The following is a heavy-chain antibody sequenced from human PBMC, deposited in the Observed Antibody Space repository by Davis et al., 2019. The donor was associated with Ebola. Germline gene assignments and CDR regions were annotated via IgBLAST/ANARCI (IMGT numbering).Heavy chain of an antibody. J-gene: IGHJ6*02. CDR3: ARHFVGKLFGMDV. CDR2: IDPSDSYT. D-gene: IGHD3-3*02. Sequence: GGSLRLSCKGSGYSFPNYWIGWVRQMPGKGLEWMGRIDPSDSYTDYSPSFQGHVSISADKSINTAYLQWSSLKASDTAMYFCARHFVGKLFGMDVWGQGTTVTVSS. V-gene: IGHV5-10-1*01. CDR1: GYSFPNYW.